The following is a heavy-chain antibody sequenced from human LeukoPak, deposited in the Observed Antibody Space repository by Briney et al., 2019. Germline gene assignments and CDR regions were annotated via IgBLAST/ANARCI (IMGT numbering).Heavy chain of an antibody. D-gene: IGHD7-27*01. CDR3: ARLPQTGDGVIEAFDI. CDR1: GYSFTTYW. V-gene: IGHV5-51*01. Sequence: GESLKISCKVSGYSFTTYWIGWVRQMPGKGLEWMGIIYPGDSDTTYSPSFQGQVTISADKSISTAYLQWSSLKASDTAMYYYARLPQTGDGVIEAFDIWGQGTMVTVSS. J-gene: IGHJ3*02. CDR2: IYPGDSDT.